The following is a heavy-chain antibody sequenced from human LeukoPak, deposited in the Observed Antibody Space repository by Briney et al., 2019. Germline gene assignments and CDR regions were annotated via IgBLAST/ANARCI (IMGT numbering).Heavy chain of an antibody. D-gene: IGHD3-10*01. CDR1: GGSFSSNS. CDR3: ASGITRGLIRRDLYFDY. CDR2: IIPMFQTP. Sequence: SVKVSCKASGGSFSSNSISWVRQAPGQGLEWMGGIIPMFQTPNYAQTSQARVTITADESTSIAYMELSSLRSEDTAVYYCASGITRGLIRRDLYFDYWGQGTLVTVSS. V-gene: IGHV1-69*01. J-gene: IGHJ4*02.